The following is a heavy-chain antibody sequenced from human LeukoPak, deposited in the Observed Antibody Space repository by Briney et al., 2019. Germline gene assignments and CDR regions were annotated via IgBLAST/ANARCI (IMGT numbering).Heavy chain of an antibody. CDR1: GFTFSSYE. CDR2: ISSSGSTI. D-gene: IGHD3-22*01. J-gene: IGHJ4*02. CDR3: ASGLLGYYDSSGHDY. Sequence: GGSLRLSCAASGFTFSSYEMNWVRQAPGKGLEWVSYISSSGSTIYYADSVKGRFTISRDNAKNSLYLQMNSLRAEDTAVYYCASGLLGYYDSSGHDYWGQGTLVTVSS. V-gene: IGHV3-48*03.